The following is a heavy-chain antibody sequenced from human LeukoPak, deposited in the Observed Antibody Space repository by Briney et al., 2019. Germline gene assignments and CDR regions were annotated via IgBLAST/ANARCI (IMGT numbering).Heavy chain of an antibody. J-gene: IGHJ4*02. V-gene: IGHV1-2*02. CDR1: GYTFTGYY. Sequence: ASVKVSCKASGYTFTGYYMHWVRQAPGQGLEWMGWINPNSGGTNYAQKFQGRVTMTRDTSISTAYMELSRLRSDDTAVYYCERDHRRDGYNCAFDYWGQGTLVTVSS. D-gene: IGHD5-24*01. CDR3: ERDHRRDGYNCAFDY. CDR2: INPNSGGT.